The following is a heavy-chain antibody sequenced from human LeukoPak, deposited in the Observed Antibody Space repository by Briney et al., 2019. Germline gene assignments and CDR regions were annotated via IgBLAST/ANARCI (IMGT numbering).Heavy chain of an antibody. V-gene: IGHV3-48*01. CDR2: IRMSTGTT. Sequence: SLRLSCAAAGSTVDTYTTSSVSQPPGDGLEWVSYIRMSTGTTSYPDTVKCRFTISTPKTKNSVYLQIASLRAEDTAAYFCARDEKYDFDHWGQGTLVTVSS. CDR1: GSTVDTYT. CDR3: ARDEKYDFDH. J-gene: IGHJ4*02.